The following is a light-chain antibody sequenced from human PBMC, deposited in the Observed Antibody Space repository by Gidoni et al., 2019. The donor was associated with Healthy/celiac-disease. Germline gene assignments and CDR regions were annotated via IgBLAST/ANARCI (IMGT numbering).Light chain of an antibody. CDR2: GAS. CDR3: QQYGSSPLT. CDR1: QSFSSSY. J-gene: IGKJ4*01. Sequence: DIVLTQSPGTLSLSPGESATLSCRASQSFSSSYLAWYQQKPGQAPRLLIYGASSRATGSPDRFSGSGSGTDFTLTISRLEPEDFAVYYCQQYGSSPLTFGGGTKVEIK. V-gene: IGKV3-20*01.